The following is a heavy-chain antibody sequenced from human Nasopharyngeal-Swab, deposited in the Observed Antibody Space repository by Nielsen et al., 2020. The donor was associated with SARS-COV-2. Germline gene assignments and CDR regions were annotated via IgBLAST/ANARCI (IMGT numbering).Heavy chain of an antibody. Sequence: GESLKISCAASGFTFSNYSMNWVRQAPGKGLEWVSSISSSTSYIYYADSMKGRFTISRDNAKNSLYLQMNSLRAEDTAVYYCARDGFGESPYYYYYGMDVWGQGTTVTVSS. V-gene: IGHV3-21*01. D-gene: IGHD3-10*01. CDR1: GFTFSNYS. CDR2: ISSSTSYI. CDR3: ARDGFGESPYYYYYGMDV. J-gene: IGHJ6*02.